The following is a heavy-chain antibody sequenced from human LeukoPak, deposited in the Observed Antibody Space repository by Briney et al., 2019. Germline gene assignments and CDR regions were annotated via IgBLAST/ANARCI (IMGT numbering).Heavy chain of an antibody. CDR3: ARDRLLWFGEFWR. V-gene: IGHV1-2*02. CDR2: INTNSGGT. D-gene: IGHD3-10*01. Sequence: ASVKVSCKASGYTFTGYYMHWVRQAPGQGLEWMGWINTNSGGTNYAQKFQGRVTMTTDTSTSTAYMELRSLRSDDTAVYYCARDRLLWFGEFWRWGQGTLVTVSS. CDR1: GYTFTGYY. J-gene: IGHJ4*02.